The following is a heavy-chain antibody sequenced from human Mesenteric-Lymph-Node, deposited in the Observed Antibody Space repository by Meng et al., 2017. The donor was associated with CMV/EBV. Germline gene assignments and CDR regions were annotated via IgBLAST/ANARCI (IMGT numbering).Heavy chain of an antibody. CDR2: VYPGDSDT. Sequence: GGSLRLSCKGSGYHFGNYWIGWVRQMPGKGLEWMGIVYPGDSDTTYSPSFQGQVTMSADKSINTAYLQWDSLKASDTAIYYCASLAGTTRGFFDWWGQGALVTVSS. V-gene: IGHV5-51*01. CDR3: ASLAGTTRGFFDW. J-gene: IGHJ4*02. D-gene: IGHD1-7*01. CDR1: GYHFGNYW.